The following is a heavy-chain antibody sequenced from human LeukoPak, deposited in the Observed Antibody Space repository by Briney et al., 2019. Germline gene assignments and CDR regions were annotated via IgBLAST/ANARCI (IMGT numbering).Heavy chain of an antibody. CDR3: ARDVSSGYVPRYYFDY. J-gene: IGHJ4*02. CDR1: GFTFSNYW. V-gene: IGHV3-7*01. CDR2: IKEDGSEK. D-gene: IGHD5-12*01. Sequence: HPGGSLRLSCAASGFTFSNYWMSWVRQAPGKGLEWVANIKEDGSEKYYEDSVKGRFTISRDNSKNTLYLQMNSLRAEDTAVYYCARDVSSGYVPRYYFDYWGQGTLVTVSS.